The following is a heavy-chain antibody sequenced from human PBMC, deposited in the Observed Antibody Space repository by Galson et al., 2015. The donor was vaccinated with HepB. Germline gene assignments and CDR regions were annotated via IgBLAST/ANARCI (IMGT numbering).Heavy chain of an antibody. J-gene: IGHJ1*01. Sequence: SLRLSCAASGFTFSSYAMSWVRQAPGKGLEWVSAISGSGGSTYYADSVKGRFTISRDNSKNTLYLQMNSLRAEDTAVYYCAKDPDSSGYYFPGYFQHWGQGTLVTVSS. V-gene: IGHV3-23*01. CDR3: AKDPDSSGYYFPGYFQH. D-gene: IGHD3-22*01. CDR1: GFTFSSYA. CDR2: ISGSGGST.